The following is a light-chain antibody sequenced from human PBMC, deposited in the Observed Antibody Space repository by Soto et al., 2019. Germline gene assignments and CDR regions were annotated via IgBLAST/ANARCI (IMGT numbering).Light chain of an antibody. CDR1: SSDVGGYDY. J-gene: IGLJ1*01. CDR2: DVS. V-gene: IGLV2-14*03. CDR3: SSYTRTSTRV. Sequence: QSALTQPASVSGSPGQSITISCTGTSSDVGGYDYVSWYQQHSGKAPKLLICDVSYRPSGVSHRFSGSKSGNTASLTISGLQAEDEADYYCSSYTRTSTRVFGTGTKLTVL.